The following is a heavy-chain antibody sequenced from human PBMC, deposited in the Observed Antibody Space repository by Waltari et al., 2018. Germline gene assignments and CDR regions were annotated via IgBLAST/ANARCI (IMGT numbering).Heavy chain of an antibody. V-gene: IGHV3-73*01. Sequence: EVQVVVSWGGLVQPGGSLKLSCAPSGFTFRGSTIHWVRQTSGKGLEWIGRIRSKPNNYATRYTASVEGRFTISRDDSENTAYLQMSSLMTEDTAVYYCTGGAVTGTDFWGQGTLVTVSS. D-gene: IGHD6-13*01. J-gene: IGHJ4*02. CDR1: GFTFRGST. CDR2: IRSKPNNYAT. CDR3: TGGAVTGTDF.